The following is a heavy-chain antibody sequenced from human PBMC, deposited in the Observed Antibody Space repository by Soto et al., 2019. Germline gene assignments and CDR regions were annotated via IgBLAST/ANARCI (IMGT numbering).Heavy chain of an antibody. CDR1: GCSISNYY. CDR2: IYSSGST. D-gene: IGHD5-18*01. J-gene: IGHJ4*02. CDR3: ARDHPHSYGVYYFDY. V-gene: IGHV4-59*01. Sequence: TSEILSLTSTVSGCSISNYYWSWIRQPPGKGLEWIGYIYSSGSTHYNPSLQSRVTISIDTSKNQVSLKVNSVTATDTAVYYCARDHPHSYGVYYFDYWGQGTPVTVSS.